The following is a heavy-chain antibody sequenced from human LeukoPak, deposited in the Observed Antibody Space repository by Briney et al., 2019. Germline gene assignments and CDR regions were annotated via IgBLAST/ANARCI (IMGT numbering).Heavy chain of an antibody. CDR2: IIAIFGTA. Sequence: GASVKVSCTASGGTFSSYAISWVRQAPGQGLEWMGGIIAIFGTANPALKFQGRVTITADESTSTAYMELSSLRSEHTAVYYCARDPRYDSSGYHHDAFDIGGQGTMVTVSS. V-gene: IGHV1-69*13. J-gene: IGHJ3*02. CDR1: GGTFSSYA. D-gene: IGHD3-22*01. CDR3: ARDPRYDSSGYHHDAFDI.